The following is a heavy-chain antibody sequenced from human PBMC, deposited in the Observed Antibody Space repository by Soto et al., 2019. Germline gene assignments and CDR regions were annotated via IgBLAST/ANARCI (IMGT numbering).Heavy chain of an antibody. CDR1: GGTFSRYG. Sequence: QVQLVQSGAEVKKPGSSVKVSCKASGGTFSRYGISWVRQAPGQGLEWMGGIIPIFGTANYAQKFQGRVTITADESTSTDYMELSSLRSEDNAVYYCASQTGTTGNYYYGMDVWGQGTTVTVSS. V-gene: IGHV1-69*12. D-gene: IGHD1-1*01. CDR3: ASQTGTTGNYYYGMDV. CDR2: IIPIFGTA. J-gene: IGHJ6*02.